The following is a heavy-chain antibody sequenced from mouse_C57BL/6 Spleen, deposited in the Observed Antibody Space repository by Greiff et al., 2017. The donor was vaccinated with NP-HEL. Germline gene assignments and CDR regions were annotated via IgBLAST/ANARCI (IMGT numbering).Heavy chain of an antibody. J-gene: IGHJ3*01. CDR3: ASPSYYGSSYGFAY. D-gene: IGHD1-1*01. Sequence: QVQLKESGAELVKPGASVKLSCKASGYTFTSYWMHWVKQRPGRGLEWIGRIDPNSGGTKYNEKFKSKATLTVDKPSSTAYMQLSSLTSEDSAVYYCASPSYYGSSYGFAYWGQGTLVTVSA. V-gene: IGHV1-72*01. CDR1: GYTFTSYW. CDR2: IDPNSGGT.